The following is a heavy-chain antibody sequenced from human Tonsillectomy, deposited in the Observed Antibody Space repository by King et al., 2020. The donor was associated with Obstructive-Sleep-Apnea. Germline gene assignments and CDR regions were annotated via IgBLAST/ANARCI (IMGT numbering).Heavy chain of an antibody. Sequence: LQLQESGPRLVKPSETLSVSCTVSGGSISSSSYYWGWIRQPPGQGLEWIGNIYYSGSTYYNPSLKSRVTISVDTSKNQFSLKLSSVTAADTAVYYCARHARGLDAFDIWGQGTMVTVSS. CDR3: ARHARGLDAFDI. V-gene: IGHV4-39*01. J-gene: IGHJ3*02. CDR2: IYYSGST. D-gene: IGHD3-22*01. CDR1: GGSISSSSYY.